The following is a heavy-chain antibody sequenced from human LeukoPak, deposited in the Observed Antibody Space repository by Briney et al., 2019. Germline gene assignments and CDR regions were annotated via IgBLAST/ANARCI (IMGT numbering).Heavy chain of an antibody. V-gene: IGHV1-18*01. CDR1: GYTFTSYG. J-gene: IGHJ6*03. Sequence: ASVKVSCKASGYTFTSYGISWVRQAPGQGLEWMGWISAYNGNTNYAQKLQGRVTITTDTSTSTAYMELRSLRSDDTAVYYCARGPCSSTSCHVSYYYYMDVWGKGTTVTVSS. CDR2: ISAYNGNT. CDR3: ARGPCSSTSCHVSYYYYMDV. D-gene: IGHD2-2*01.